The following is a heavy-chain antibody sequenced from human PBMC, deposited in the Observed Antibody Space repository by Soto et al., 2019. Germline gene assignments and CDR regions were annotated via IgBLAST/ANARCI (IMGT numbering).Heavy chain of an antibody. CDR2: IGGSGDNT. Sequence: GGSLRLSCAASGFNFISYAMSWVRQAPGKGLEWVSGIGGSGDNTYYADSVRGRFTISCDNSKNTLYLQMNSLRAEDTAVYYCAKEGPISMIRGVVYFDHWGQGTLVTVSS. V-gene: IGHV3-23*01. CDR1: GFNFISYA. CDR3: AKEGPISMIRGVVYFDH. J-gene: IGHJ4*02. D-gene: IGHD3-10*01.